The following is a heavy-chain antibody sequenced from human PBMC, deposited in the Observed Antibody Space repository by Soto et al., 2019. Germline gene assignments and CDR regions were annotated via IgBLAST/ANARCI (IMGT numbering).Heavy chain of an antibody. CDR1: GYTLTIYS. CDR2: VDPNNGNT. CDR3: ARDSLAVAGSFYDY. Sequence: QVLLLQSATEVKKPGASVRVSCRASGYTLTIYSIHWLRQAPGQRLEWLGWVDPNNGNTRYSQNLDGRVTMTWDTSAAPAFMELRSLTPEDTAIYYCARDSLAVAGSFYDYWGQGTQVSVSS. J-gene: IGHJ4*02. D-gene: IGHD6-19*01. V-gene: IGHV1-3*01.